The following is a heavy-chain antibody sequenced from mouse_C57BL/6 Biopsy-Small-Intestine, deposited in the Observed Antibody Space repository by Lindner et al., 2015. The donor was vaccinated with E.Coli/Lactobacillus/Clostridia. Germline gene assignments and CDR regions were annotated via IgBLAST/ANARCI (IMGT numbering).Heavy chain of an antibody. CDR2: IDPANGNS. CDR1: GFNIKDDY. V-gene: IGHV14-3*02. Sequence: VQLQESGAELVRPGASVKLSCTASGFNIKDDYIHWVKQGPDQGLEWLGRIDPANGNSKYVPKFQDKATITADISSNTAYLQLSSLTSEDTAVYYCARGPYYYDGSSGPNWGQGTLVTVSA. J-gene: IGHJ3*01. CDR3: ARGPYYYDGSSGPN. D-gene: IGHD1-1*01.